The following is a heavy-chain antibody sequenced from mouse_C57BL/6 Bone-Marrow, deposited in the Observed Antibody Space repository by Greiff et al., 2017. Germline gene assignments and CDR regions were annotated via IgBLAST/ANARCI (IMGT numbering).Heavy chain of an antibody. CDR1: GFSLTSYG. V-gene: IGHV2-2*01. J-gene: IGHJ2*01. CDR2: IWSGGST. CDR3: ARDGSIRREFDY. Sequence: VQLQQSGPGLVRPSQSLSITCTVSGFSLTSYGVHWVRQSPGKGLEWLGVIWSGGSTDYNAAFISRLSISKDNSKSQVVFKMNSLQADDTAIDYCARDGSIRREFDYWGQGTTLTVSS.